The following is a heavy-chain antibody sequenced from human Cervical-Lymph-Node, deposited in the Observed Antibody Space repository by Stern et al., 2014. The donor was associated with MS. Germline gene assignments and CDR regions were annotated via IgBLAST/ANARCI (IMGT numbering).Heavy chain of an antibody. Sequence: QVQLQESGPGLVKPSQTLSLTCTVSGGFISSGGYYWSWIRQHPGKGLQWIGYIYHSGSTYYNPSLKSRLTLSVDTSKNHFSLRLNSVTAADTAVYYCARSSWGGLDLWGRGTLVAVSS. J-gene: IGHJ2*01. CDR3: ARSSWGGLDL. CDR1: GGFISSGGYY. CDR2: IYHSGST. D-gene: IGHD1-26*01. V-gene: IGHV4-31*03.